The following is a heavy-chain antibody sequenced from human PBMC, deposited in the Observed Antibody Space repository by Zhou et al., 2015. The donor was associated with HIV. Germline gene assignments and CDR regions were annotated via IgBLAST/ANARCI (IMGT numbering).Heavy chain of an antibody. CDR3: AKEGPGTTGWLTVDS. D-gene: IGHD3-9*01. CDR2: ISSSSNYI. V-gene: IGHV3-21*02. J-gene: IGHJ4*02. CDR1: GFTFSSYA. Sequence: VQLVESGGGVVQPGGSLRVSCTASGFTFSSYAMSWVRQAPGKGLEWVSSISSSSNYIYYADSVKGRFTISRDRSKNTVDLQLDGLTTEDTAMYYCAKEGPGTTGWLTVDSWGQGILVTVSS.